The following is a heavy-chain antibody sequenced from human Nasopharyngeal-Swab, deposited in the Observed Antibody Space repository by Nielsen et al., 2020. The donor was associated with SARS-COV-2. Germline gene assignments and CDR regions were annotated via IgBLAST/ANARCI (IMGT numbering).Heavy chain of an antibody. CDR1: GFTFSSYA. D-gene: IGHD3-3*01. J-gene: IGHJ5*02. Sequence: GESLKISWAASGFTFSSYAMSWVRQAPGKGLEWVSAISGSGGSTYYADSVKGRFTISRDNSKNTLYLQMNSLRAEDTAVYYCAKTGRTIVGVGNWFDPWGQGTLVTVSS. CDR2: ISGSGGST. V-gene: IGHV3-23*01. CDR3: AKTGRTIVGVGNWFDP.